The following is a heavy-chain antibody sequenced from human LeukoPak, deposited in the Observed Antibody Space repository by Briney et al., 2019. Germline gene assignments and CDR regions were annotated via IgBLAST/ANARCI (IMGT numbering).Heavy chain of an antibody. Sequence: GGSLRLSCAASGFTVSSNYMNWVRQAPGKGLEWVSVIYSGGYTNYADSVKGRFTVSRDNSKNTLYLQMNSLRAEDTAVYYCARASILGAAGQLDYWGQGTLVTVSS. CDR1: GFTVSSNY. J-gene: IGHJ4*02. CDR2: IYSGGYT. D-gene: IGHD6-13*01. V-gene: IGHV3-66*01. CDR3: ARASILGAAGQLDY.